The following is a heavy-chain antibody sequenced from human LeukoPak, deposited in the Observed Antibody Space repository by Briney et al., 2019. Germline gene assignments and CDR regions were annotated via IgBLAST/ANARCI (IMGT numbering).Heavy chain of an antibody. CDR1: GGSISSYY. Sequence: SETLSLTCTVSGGSISSYYWSWIRQPAGKGLEWIGRIYISGSTNYNPSFKSRVTMSVDTSKNQFSLKLSSVTAADTAVYYCARDLYYDILTGYRLGVYYYMDVWGKGTTVTISS. CDR2: IYISGST. V-gene: IGHV4-4*07. D-gene: IGHD3-9*01. J-gene: IGHJ6*03. CDR3: ARDLYYDILTGYRLGVYYYMDV.